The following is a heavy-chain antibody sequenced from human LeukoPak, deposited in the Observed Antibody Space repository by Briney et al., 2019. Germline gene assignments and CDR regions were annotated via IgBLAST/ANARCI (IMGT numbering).Heavy chain of an antibody. CDR2: IIPIFGTA. D-gene: IGHD5-18*01. CDR1: GGTFSSYA. J-gene: IGHJ4*02. Sequence: GASVKVSCKASGGTFSSYAISWVLQAPGQGLEWMGGIIPIFGTANYAQKFQGRVTITTDESTSTAYMELSSLRSEDTAVYYCARSIQLWVQPDYWGQGTLVTVSS. CDR3: ARSIQLWVQPDY. V-gene: IGHV1-69*05.